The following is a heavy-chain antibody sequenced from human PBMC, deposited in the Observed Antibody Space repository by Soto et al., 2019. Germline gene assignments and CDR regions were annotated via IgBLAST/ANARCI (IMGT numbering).Heavy chain of an antibody. V-gene: IGHV1-69*13. D-gene: IGHD3-9*01. J-gene: IGHJ4*02. Sequence: GTSVKVSCKASGGTFSSYAISWVRQAPGQGLEWMGGIIPIFGTANYAQKFQGRVTIAADESTSTAYMELSSLRSEDTAVYYCAREPYDILTGYYIGPFDYWGQGTLVTVSS. CDR2: IIPIFGTA. CDR1: GGTFSSYA. CDR3: AREPYDILTGYYIGPFDY.